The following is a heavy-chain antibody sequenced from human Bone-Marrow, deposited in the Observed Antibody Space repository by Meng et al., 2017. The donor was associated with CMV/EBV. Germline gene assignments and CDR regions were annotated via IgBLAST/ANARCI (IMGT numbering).Heavy chain of an antibody. CDR3: ARDLYQLLQSGWFDP. CDR2: INSDGSST. CDR1: GFTFSSYW. Sequence: GGSLRLSCAASGFTFSSYWMHWVRQAPGKGLVWVSRINSDGSSTSYADSVKGRFTISRDNAKNTLYLQMNSLRAEDTAVYYCARDLYQLLQSGWFDPWGQGTLVTVSS. D-gene: IGHD2-2*01. J-gene: IGHJ5*02. V-gene: IGHV3-74*01.